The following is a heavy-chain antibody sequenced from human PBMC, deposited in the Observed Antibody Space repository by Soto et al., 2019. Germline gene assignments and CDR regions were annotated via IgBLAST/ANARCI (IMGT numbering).Heavy chain of an antibody. J-gene: IGHJ4*01. Sequence: PGGSLRLSCAVSGFTLNNYAMHWVGQSPGKGLEWVAIISFDGSKLHYADPVKGRFVISRDTSKTTLYLQMNSLRPEDTAVYYCAQDAEATTDDVPPLGRPNWGRGTLVTVSS. CDR1: GFTLNNYA. CDR2: ISFDGSKL. V-gene: IGHV3-30*09. CDR3: AQDAEATTDDVPPLGRPN. D-gene: IGHD5-12*01.